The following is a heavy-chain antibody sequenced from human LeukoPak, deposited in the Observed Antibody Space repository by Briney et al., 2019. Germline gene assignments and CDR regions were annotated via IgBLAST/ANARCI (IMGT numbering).Heavy chain of an antibody. Sequence: PSQTLSLTCTVSGGSISSGSYYWSWIRQPAGKGLEWIGRIYTSGSTNYNPSLKSRVTISVDTSKNQFSLKLSSVTAADTAVYYCARGPMYRISDAFDIWGQGTMVTVSS. CDR2: IYTSGST. J-gene: IGHJ3*02. CDR1: GGSISSGSYY. CDR3: ARGPMYRISDAFDI. V-gene: IGHV4-61*02. D-gene: IGHD3-16*02.